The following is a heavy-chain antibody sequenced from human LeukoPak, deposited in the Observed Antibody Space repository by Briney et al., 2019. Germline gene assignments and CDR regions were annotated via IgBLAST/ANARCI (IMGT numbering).Heavy chain of an antibody. CDR2: ISTSDNT. V-gene: IGHV3-23*01. CDR3: AREHYYFDY. J-gene: IGHJ4*02. CDR1: GFTFSNYA. Sequence: GGSLRLSCTASGFTFSNYAMNWVRQAPGKGLEWVSLISTSDNTHYADSVKGRFTISRDISKNTLYLQMNSLRAEDTAVYYCAREHYYFDYWGQGTLVTVSS.